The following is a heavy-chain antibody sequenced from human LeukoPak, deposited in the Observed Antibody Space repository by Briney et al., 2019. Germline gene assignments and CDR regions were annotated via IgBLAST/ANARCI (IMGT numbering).Heavy chain of an antibody. Sequence: PGGSLRLSCTASKFTFSNFWMSWVRQAPGKGLEWVANINQDGSDINYVDSVRGRFTISRDNAENSLYLQMNTLRAEDTAVYYCASESTEVTPGYWGQGTLVTVSS. D-gene: IGHD4-23*01. CDR1: KFTFSNFW. CDR3: ASESTEVTPGY. J-gene: IGHJ4*02. CDR2: INQDGSDI. V-gene: IGHV3-7*01.